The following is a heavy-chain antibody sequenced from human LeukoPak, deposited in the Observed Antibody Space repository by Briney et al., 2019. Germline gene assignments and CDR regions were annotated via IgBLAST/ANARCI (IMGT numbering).Heavy chain of an antibody. CDR1: GYTFTGYY. CDR3: ARMDSSGYYPAGAFDI. J-gene: IGHJ3*02. D-gene: IGHD3-22*01. CDR2: INPNSGGT. Sequence: GASVKVSCKASGYTFTGYYMHWVRQAPGQGLEWMGWINPNSGGTNYAQKFQGRVTMTRDTSISTAYMELSRLRSDDTAVYYCARMDSSGYYPAGAFDIWGQGTMVTVSS. V-gene: IGHV1-2*02.